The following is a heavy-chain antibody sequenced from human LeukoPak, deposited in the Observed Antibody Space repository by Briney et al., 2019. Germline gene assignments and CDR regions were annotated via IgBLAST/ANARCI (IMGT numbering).Heavy chain of an antibody. D-gene: IGHD3-10*01. J-gene: IGHJ3*02. CDR2: ISYDGSNK. Sequence: GRSLRLSCAASGFTFSSYGMHWVRQAPGKGLEWVAVISYDGSNKYYADSVKGRFTISRDNSKNTLYLQMNSLRAEDAAVYYCAKVLLWFGEAANDAFDIWGQGTMVTVSS. CDR1: GFTFSSYG. CDR3: AKVLLWFGEAANDAFDI. V-gene: IGHV3-30*18.